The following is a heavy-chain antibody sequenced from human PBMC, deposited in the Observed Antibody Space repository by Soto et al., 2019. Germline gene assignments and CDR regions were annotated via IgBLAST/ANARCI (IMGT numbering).Heavy chain of an antibody. J-gene: IGHJ6*02. V-gene: IGHV1-2*04. CDR3: ARDSPVWGQLVRPFYYYYGMDV. CDR1: GGTFSSYT. CDR2: INPNSGGT. Sequence: GASVKVSCKASGGTFSSYTISWVRQAPGQGLEWMGWINPNSGGTNYAQKFQGWVTMTRDTSISTAYMELSRLRSDDTAVYYCARDSPVWGQLVRPFYYYYGMDVWGQGTTVTVSS. D-gene: IGHD6-6*01.